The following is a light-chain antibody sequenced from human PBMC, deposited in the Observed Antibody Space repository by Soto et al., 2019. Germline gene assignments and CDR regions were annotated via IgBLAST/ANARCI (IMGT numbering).Light chain of an antibody. CDR3: QHYSTYSVT. Sequence: DIQMTQSPSTLSASVGDRVTITCRASQSVSGWLAWYQQRPGTAPKLLIYDVSGLESGVPSRFSGSGYGTNFTRTISSLQADDFATYYCQHYSTYSVTFGPGTRVDSK. CDR1: QSVSGW. V-gene: IGKV1-5*01. J-gene: IGKJ3*01. CDR2: DVS.